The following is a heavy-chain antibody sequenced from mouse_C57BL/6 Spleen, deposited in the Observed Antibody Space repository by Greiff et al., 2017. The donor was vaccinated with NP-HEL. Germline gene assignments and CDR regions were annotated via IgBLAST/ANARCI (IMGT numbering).Heavy chain of an antibody. Sequence: VKVVESGPGLVAPSQSLSITCTVSGFSLTSYGVHWVRQPPGKGLEWLVVIWSDGSTTYNSALKPRLSISKDNSKSQVFLKRNSLQTDDTAMYYCARHGSMVTTGAAWFAYWGKGTLVTVSA. CDR1: GFSLTSYG. V-gene: IGHV2-6-1*01. CDR3: ARHGSMVTTGAAWFAY. D-gene: IGHD2-2*01. CDR2: IWSDGST. J-gene: IGHJ3*01.